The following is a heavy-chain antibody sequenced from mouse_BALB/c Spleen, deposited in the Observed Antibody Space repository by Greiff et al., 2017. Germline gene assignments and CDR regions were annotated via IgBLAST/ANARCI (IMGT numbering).Heavy chain of an antibody. D-gene: IGHD2-2*01. CDR1: GYSITSDYA. CDR3: ARDPLGYDGAMDY. J-gene: IGHJ4*01. V-gene: IGHV3-2*02. Sequence: EVKLQESGPGLVKPSQSLSLTCTVTGYSITSDYAWNWIRQFPGNKLEWMGYISYSGSTSYNPSLKSRISITRDTSKNQFFLQLNSVTTEDTATYYCARDPLGYDGAMDYWGQGTSVTVSS. CDR2: ISYSGST.